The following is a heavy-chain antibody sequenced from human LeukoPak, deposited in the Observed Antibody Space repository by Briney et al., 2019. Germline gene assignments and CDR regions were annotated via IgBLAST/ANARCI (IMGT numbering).Heavy chain of an antibody. CDR3: ARSIAGDDFWSGYMDV. D-gene: IGHD3-3*01. CDR1: GYTFT. V-gene: IGHV1-18*01. J-gene: IGHJ6*03. Sequence: ASVKVSCKAAGYTFTISWVRQAPGQGLEWMGWINPNSGGTNYAQKLQGRVTMTTDTSTSTAYMELRSLRSDDTAVYYCARSIAGDDFWSGYMDVWGKGTTVTVSS. CDR2: INPNSGGT.